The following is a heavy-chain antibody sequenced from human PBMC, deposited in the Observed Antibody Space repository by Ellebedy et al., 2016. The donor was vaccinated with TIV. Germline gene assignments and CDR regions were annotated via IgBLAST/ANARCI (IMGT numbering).Heavy chain of an antibody. CDR3: ARVCRTVTTLPFDY. J-gene: IGHJ4*02. D-gene: IGHD4-17*01. CDR1: GGSISSYY. CDR2: IYYSGST. V-gene: IGHV4-59*01. Sequence: MPSETLSLTCTVSGGSISSYYWSWIRQPPGKGLEWIGYIYYSGSTNYNPSLKSRVTISVDTSKNQFSLKLSSVTAADTAVYYCARVCRTVTTLPFDYWGQGTLVTVSS.